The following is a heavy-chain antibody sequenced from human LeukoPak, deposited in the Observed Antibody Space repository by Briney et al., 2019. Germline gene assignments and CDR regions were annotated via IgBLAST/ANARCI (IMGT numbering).Heavy chain of an antibody. J-gene: IGHJ5*02. CDR2: ISYDGSNK. V-gene: IGHV3-30-3*01. CDR3: ARDYTRYWFDP. Sequence: GGSLRLSCAASGFTFSSYAMHWVRQAPGKGLEWVAVISYDGSNKYYADSVKGRFTISRDNSKNTLYLQMNSLRAEDTAVYYCARDYTRYWFDPWGQGTLVTVSS. D-gene: IGHD3-16*01. CDR1: GFTFSSYA.